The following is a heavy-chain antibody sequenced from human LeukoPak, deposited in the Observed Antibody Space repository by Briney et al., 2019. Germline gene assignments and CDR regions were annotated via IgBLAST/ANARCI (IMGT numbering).Heavy chain of an antibody. CDR2: IIPIFGTA. CDR1: GGTFSSYA. CDR3: ASSRTYVFSRHNRDV. Sequence: SVKVSCKASGGTFSSYAISWVRQAPGQGLEWMGGIIPIFGTANYAQKFQGRVTITTDESTSTAYMELSSLRSEDTAVYYCASSRTYVFSRHNRDVWGKGPTVTVSS. D-gene: IGHD3-16*01. V-gene: IGHV1-69*05. J-gene: IGHJ6*03.